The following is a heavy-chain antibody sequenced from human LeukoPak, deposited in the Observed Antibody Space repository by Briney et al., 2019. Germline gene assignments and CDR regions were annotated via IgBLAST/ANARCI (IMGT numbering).Heavy chain of an antibody. CDR3: AKAPVYGDWAFDI. CDR2: IRYDGSNK. V-gene: IGHV3-30*02. D-gene: IGHD4-17*01. J-gene: IGHJ3*02. CDR1: GFTFSSYS. Sequence: GGSLRLSCAASGFTFSSYSMNWVRQAPAKGLEWVAFIRYDGSNKYYADSVKGRFTISRDNSKNTLYLQMNSLRAEDTAVYYCAKAPVYGDWAFDIWGQGTMVTVSS.